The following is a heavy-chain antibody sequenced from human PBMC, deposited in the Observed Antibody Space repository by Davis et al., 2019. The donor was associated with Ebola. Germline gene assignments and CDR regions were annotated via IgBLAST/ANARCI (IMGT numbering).Heavy chain of an antibody. CDR1: GFTLRSYS. Sequence: GESLKISCAASGFTLRSYSLNWVRQAPGKGLKWASYISSTSSTIYYADSVKGRFTISRDNAKNSLYLQMNSLRDEDTAVYYCARVEIAVAGSPGVDYWGQGTLVTVAS. D-gene: IGHD6-19*01. CDR2: ISSTSSTI. CDR3: ARVEIAVAGSPGVDY. V-gene: IGHV3-48*02. J-gene: IGHJ4*02.